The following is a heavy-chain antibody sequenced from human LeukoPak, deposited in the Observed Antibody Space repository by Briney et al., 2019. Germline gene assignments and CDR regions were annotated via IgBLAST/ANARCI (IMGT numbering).Heavy chain of an antibody. CDR3: AGRHCSGGGCYFAGADPFDY. V-gene: IGHV3-53*01. CDR2: IYSGGNI. D-gene: IGHD2-15*01. J-gene: IGHJ4*02. CDR1: GFTFSSYW. Sequence: GGSLRLSCAGSGFTFSSYWMSWVRQAPGKGLEWVSVIYSGGNIYYIESVKGRFTISRDTSKNTLYLQMNSLRAEDTAVYFCAGRHCSGGGCYFAGADPFDYWGQGTLVTVSS.